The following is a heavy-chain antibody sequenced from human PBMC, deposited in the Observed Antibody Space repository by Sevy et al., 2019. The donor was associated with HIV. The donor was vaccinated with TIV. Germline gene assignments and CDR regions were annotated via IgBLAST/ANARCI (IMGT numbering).Heavy chain of an antibody. J-gene: IGHJ4*02. D-gene: IGHD3-22*01. CDR1: GFNFDDYG. V-gene: IGHV3-20*01. CDR2: INWNGGST. Sequence: GGSLRLSCAASGFNFDDYGMSWVRQAPGKGLEWVSAINWNGGSTTYADSVKGRFTISRDNAKNSLYLQMNSLRAEDTALYHCARVGTYYDSSHYAYFFDYWGQGTLGTVSS. CDR3: ARVGTYYDSSHYAYFFDY.